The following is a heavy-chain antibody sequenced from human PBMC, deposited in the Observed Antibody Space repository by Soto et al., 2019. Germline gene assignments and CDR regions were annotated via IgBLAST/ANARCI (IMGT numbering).Heavy chain of an antibody. CDR2: INTYNGNT. Sequence: QVQLVQSGAEVKNPGASVKVSCKASGYTFTRYGIGWARQAPGQGLEWMGWINTYNGNTNYAQKVQGRVNLTPDTTPSTAYMELRSLRSNDTAIYYCAMVDVYVTPSPQDVWGQGTTVIVSS. CDR1: GYTFTRYG. J-gene: IGHJ6*02. V-gene: IGHV1-18*01. CDR3: AMVDVYVTPSPQDV. D-gene: IGHD3-16*01.